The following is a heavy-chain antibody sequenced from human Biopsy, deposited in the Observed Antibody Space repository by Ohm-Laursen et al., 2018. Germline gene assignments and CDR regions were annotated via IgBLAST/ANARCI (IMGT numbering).Heavy chain of an antibody. CDR2: IIPSLDLA. Sequence: SSVKVSCKASGDTFKNYALTWVRQAPGQGLEWMGRIIPSLDLADNAHQFQGRVTITADKSTSTAYMEVTNLRPEDTAMYYCARGGKYYDSSGFYHVSLDYWGQGSLVIVSS. V-gene: IGHV1-69*04. J-gene: IGHJ4*02. CDR1: GDTFKNYA. CDR3: ARGGKYYDSSGFYHVSLDY. D-gene: IGHD3-22*01.